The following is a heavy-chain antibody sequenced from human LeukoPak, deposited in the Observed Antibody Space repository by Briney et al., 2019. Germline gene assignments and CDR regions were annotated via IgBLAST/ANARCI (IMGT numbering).Heavy chain of an antibody. Sequence: SETLSLTCTVSGGSISSSSYSWGWFRQPPGKGLEWIGYIYYSGSTNYNPSLKSRVTISVDTSKNQFSLKLSSVTAADTAVYYCARRPLPGILTGYRKYYYYYGMDVWGQGTTVTVSS. CDR1: GGSISSSSYS. CDR2: IYYSGST. D-gene: IGHD3-9*01. V-gene: IGHV4-61*05. CDR3: ARRPLPGILTGYRKYYYYYGMDV. J-gene: IGHJ6*02.